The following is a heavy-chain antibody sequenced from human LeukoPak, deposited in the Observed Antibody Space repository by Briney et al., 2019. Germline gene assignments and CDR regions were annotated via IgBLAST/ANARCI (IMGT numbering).Heavy chain of an antibody. V-gene: IGHV4-61*02. D-gene: IGHD2-21*02. CDR3: ARTDLDNFDY. Sequence: SETLSLTCTVSGGSISSGSYYWSWIRQPAGKGLEWIGRIYTSGSTNYNPSLKSRVTISVDTSKNQFSLQLNSVTPEDTAVYYCARTDLDNFDYWGQGTLVTVSS. J-gene: IGHJ4*02. CDR1: GGSISSGSYY. CDR2: IYTSGST.